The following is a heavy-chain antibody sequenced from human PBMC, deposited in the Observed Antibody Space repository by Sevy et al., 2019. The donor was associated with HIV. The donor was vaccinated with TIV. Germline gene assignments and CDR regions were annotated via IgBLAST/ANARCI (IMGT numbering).Heavy chain of an antibody. J-gene: IGHJ5*02. CDR1: GFTFSSYW. V-gene: IGHV3-7*01. CDR2: INQNGSEK. D-gene: IGHD2-8*01. CDR3: ARARRYYDNGAPPGS. Sequence: GGSLRLSCSVSGFTFSSYWMNWVRQAPGKGLEWVANINQNGSEKYYVDSVKGRFTISRDNAKNSLYLQMNSLRAEDTAIYYCARARRYYDNGAPPGSWGQGTLVTVSS.